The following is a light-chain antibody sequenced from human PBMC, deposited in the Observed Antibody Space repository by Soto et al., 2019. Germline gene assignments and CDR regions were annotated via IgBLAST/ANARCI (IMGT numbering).Light chain of an antibody. J-gene: IGLJ1*01. CDR3: CSFAYFSYV. CDR1: SSDIGSYDL. Sequence: QSALTQPASVSGSPGQSITISCTGTSSDIGSYDLVSWYQQHPGTAPKLIIYEATKQPSGVSTRFSGSKSGNTASLTISGLQAVDEADYYCCSFAYFSYVFGTGTKVTVL. V-gene: IGLV2-23*01. CDR2: EAT.